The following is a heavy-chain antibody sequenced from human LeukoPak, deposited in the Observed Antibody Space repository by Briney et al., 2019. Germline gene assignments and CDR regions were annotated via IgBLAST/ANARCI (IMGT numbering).Heavy chain of an antibody. CDR1: GFSFSIYW. V-gene: IGHV3-7*01. CDR3: ASGRQLGF. Sequence: GGSLRLSCAASGFSFSIYWMSWVPEGPGEGRGRGANIKEDGSEKYYVDSGTGRFTISRDNARNSLYLQMSSLRAEDTAVYYCASGRQLGFWGQGTLVTVSS. D-gene: IGHD5-18*01. CDR2: IKEDGSEK. J-gene: IGHJ4*02.